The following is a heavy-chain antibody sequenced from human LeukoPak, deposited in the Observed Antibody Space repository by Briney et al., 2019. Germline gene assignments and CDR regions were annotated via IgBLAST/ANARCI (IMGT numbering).Heavy chain of an antibody. CDR3: ARHSSSTSWLIDC. CDR1: GGSISSSGYY. Sequence: SETLSLTCTVSGGSISSSGYYWGWIRQPPGKGLEWIGSIYYSGSTYYNPSLKSRVTISVDTSKNQFSLKLSSVTAADTAVYYCARHSSSTSWLIDCWGQGTLVTVSS. V-gene: IGHV4-39*01. D-gene: IGHD2-2*01. CDR2: IYYSGST. J-gene: IGHJ4*02.